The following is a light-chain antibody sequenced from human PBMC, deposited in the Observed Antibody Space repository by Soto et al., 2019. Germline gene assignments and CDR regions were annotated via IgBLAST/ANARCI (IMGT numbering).Light chain of an antibody. CDR2: GAS. J-gene: IGKJ4*01. CDR1: QSVSSGY. CDR3: QQYDTWPLT. V-gene: IGKV3-20*01. Sequence: EIVLTQSPGTLSLSPGERATLSCRASQSVSSGYLAWYQQKPGQAPRLLIYGASTRATGIPDRFSGSGSGTDFTLTISSLEPEDIAVYYCQQYDTWPLTFGGGTKVDIK.